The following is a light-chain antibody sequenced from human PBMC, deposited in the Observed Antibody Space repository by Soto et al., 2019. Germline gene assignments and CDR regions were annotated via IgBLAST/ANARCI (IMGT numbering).Light chain of an antibody. J-gene: IGKJ1*01. CDR3: QQYGDTPRT. CDR1: QSVSSSY. Sequence: EIVLTQSPGTLSLSPGERATLSCRASQSVSSSYLAWYQQKPGQAPRLLIYGASTRATGIPARFSGSGSGTDFTLTISRLEPEDFAVYYCQQYGDTPRTFGQGTKVHI. V-gene: IGKV3-20*01. CDR2: GAS.